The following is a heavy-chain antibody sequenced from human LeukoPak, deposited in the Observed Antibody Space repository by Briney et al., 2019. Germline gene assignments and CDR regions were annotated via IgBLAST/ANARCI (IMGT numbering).Heavy chain of an antibody. CDR1: GDSISSYY. CDR3: AAAGAYNYRLAY. Sequence: SETLSLTCIHPGDSISSYYWSWIRPSPGKGLEWIAYIHYSGSTNYNPSLKSRLTISVDTSKNLFSLKLNSVTTADTAVYYCAAAGAYNYRLAYWGQGTLVTVSS. D-gene: IGHD5-24*01. CDR2: IHYSGST. V-gene: IGHV4-59*01. J-gene: IGHJ4*02.